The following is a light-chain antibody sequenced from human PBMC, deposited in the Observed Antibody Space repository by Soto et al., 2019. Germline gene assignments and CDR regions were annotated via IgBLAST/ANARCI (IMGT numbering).Light chain of an antibody. CDR2: DAS. CDR1: QSVSRY. CDR3: QQRSNWPWT. J-gene: IGKJ1*01. Sequence: EIVLTQSPATLSLSPGERATLSCRASQSVSRYLTWYQQKPGQAPRLLIYDASNRATGIPARFSGSGSGTDFTLTISSLESEDFAVYYCQQRSNWPWTFGQGTKVEIK. V-gene: IGKV3-11*01.